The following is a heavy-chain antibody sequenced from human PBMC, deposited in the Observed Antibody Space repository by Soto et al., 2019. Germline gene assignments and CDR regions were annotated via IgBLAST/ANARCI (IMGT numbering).Heavy chain of an antibody. V-gene: IGHV3-30*19. J-gene: IGHJ4*02. Sequence: QVQLVESGGGVVQPGTSLRLSCVGSGFIFRSYVIHWVRQAPGKGLEWVARTSYDGSNTYYDDSVKGRFTISRDNSRNTVDLQMDSLRLEDTALYYCARWGTTGGLDVWGQGTLVCVSS. CDR2: TSYDGSNT. CDR3: ARWGTTGGLDV. CDR1: GFIFRSYV. D-gene: IGHD3-16*01.